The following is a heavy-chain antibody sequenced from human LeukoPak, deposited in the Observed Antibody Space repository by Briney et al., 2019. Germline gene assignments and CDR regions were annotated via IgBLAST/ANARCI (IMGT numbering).Heavy chain of an antibody. V-gene: IGHV3-30*18. D-gene: IGHD3-9*01. CDR2: ISYDGSNT. CDR3: AKALTSHAFDI. CDR1: GFTFSNYG. J-gene: IGHJ3*02. Sequence: GGSLRLSCAASGFTFSNYGMHWVRQAPGKGLKWVAVISYDGSNTYYADSVKGRFTISRDNSKNTLYLQMNSLRAEDTAVYYCAKALTSHAFDIWGQGTMVTVSS.